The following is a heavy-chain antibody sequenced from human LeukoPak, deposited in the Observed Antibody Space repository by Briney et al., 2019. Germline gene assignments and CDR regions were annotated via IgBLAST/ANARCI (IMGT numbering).Heavy chain of an antibody. CDR3: ARGIAAPDDYYFDY. CDR1: GGSISSSNW. V-gene: IGHV4-4*02. CDR2: IYYSGST. D-gene: IGHD6-13*01. Sequence: PSETLSLTCAVSGGSISSSNWWNWVRQPPGKGLEWIGYIYYSGSTNYNPSLKSRATISVDTSKNQFSLKLSSVTAADTAVYYCARGIAAPDDYYFDYWGQGTLVTVSS. J-gene: IGHJ4*02.